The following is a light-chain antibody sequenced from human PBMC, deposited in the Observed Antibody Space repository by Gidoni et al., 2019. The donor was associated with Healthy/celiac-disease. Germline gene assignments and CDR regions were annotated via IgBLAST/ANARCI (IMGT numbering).Light chain of an antibody. V-gene: IGKV3-20*01. Sequence: EIVLTQSPGTLSLSPGERATLSFRASQSVSSSYLAWYQQKPGQAPRLLIYGASSRATGIPDRFSGSGSGTDFTLTISRLEPEDFAVYYCQQYGSSRGTFGGGTKVEIK. CDR1: QSVSSSY. J-gene: IGKJ4*01. CDR2: GAS. CDR3: QQYGSSRGT.